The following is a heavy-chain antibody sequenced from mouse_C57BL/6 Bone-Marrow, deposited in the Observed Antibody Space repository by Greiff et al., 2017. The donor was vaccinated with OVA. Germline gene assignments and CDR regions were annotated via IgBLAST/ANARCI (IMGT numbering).Heavy chain of an antibody. V-gene: IGHV1-80*01. CDR1: GYAFSSYW. CDR3: ARDGSSSAWFAY. J-gene: IGHJ3*01. Sequence: VKLVESGAELVKPGASVKISCKASGYAFSSYWMNWVKQRPGKGLEWIGQIYPGDGDTNYNGKFKGKATLTADKSSSTAYMQLSSLTSEDSAVYFCARDGSSSAWFAYWGQGTLVTVSA. CDR2: IYPGDGDT. D-gene: IGHD1-1*01.